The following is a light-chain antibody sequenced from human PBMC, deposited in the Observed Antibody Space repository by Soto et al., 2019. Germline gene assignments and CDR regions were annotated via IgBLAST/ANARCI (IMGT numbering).Light chain of an antibody. CDR3: QQYNNGLT. V-gene: IGKV3-15*01. CDR2: GAS. J-gene: IGKJ4*01. CDR1: QSVSSK. Sequence: EIVMTQSPATLSVSPGERATLSCRASQSVSSKLVWYQQKPGQAPRLLIYGASTRATGIPARFSGSGSGTEFTLTISSLQSVDFAVYYCQQYNNGLTFGGGTKVEIK.